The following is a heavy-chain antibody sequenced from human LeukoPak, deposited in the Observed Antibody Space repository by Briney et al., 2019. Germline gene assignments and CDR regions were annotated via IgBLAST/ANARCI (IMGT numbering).Heavy chain of an antibody. D-gene: IGHD2-8*01. CDR3: AARYCSNGVCHFY. V-gene: IGHV3-74*01. J-gene: IGHJ4*02. Sequence: GGSLRLSCAASGFTFSSYWMHWVRQAPGKGLVWVSRINSDGSTTNYADSVEGRFTISRDNAKNTLFLQMNSLRAEDTAVYYCAARYCSNGVCHFYWGQGTLVTVSS. CDR1: GFTFSSYW. CDR2: INSDGSTT.